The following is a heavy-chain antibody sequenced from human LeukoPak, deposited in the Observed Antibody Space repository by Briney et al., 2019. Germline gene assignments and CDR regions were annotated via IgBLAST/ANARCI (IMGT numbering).Heavy chain of an antibody. CDR3: ARAYSGYEAFDY. V-gene: IGHV1-2*02. D-gene: IGHD5-12*01. Sequence: ASVKVSCKASGYTFTGYYIHWVRQAPGQGLEWMGWINPNSGGRNYAQKFQGMFTMTRDTSTTYMELSRLTSDDTAVYYCARAYSGYEAFDYWGQGTLVTVSS. CDR1: GYTFTGYY. J-gene: IGHJ4*02. CDR2: INPNSGGR.